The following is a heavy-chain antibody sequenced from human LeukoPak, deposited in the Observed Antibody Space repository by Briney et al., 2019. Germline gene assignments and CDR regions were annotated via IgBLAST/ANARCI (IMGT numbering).Heavy chain of an antibody. Sequence: GGSLRLSRAASGFTLSSYLMSWVRQAPGRGLEWVANTQKDGNEENYLDSVKGRFTVSRDNAKNSMYLQMNSLRGEDTAVYFCARSNPNRNALDLWGQGTMVTISS. CDR2: TQKDGNEE. CDR1: GFTLSSYL. D-gene: IGHD4-11*01. CDR3: ARSNPNRNALDL. J-gene: IGHJ3*01. V-gene: IGHV3-7*01.